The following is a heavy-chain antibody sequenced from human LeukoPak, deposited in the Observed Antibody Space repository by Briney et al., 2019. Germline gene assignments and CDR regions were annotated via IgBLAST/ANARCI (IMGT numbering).Heavy chain of an antibody. D-gene: IGHD3-10*01. CDR3: ARASMVRDAFDI. Sequence: SETLSLTCTVSGGSISSSSYYWGWIRQPPGKGLEWIGYIYYSGSTNYNPSLKSRVTISVDTSKNQFSLKLSSVTAADTAVYYCARASMVRDAFDIWGQGTMVTVSS. J-gene: IGHJ3*02. CDR2: IYYSGST. CDR1: GGSISSSSYY. V-gene: IGHV4-61*05.